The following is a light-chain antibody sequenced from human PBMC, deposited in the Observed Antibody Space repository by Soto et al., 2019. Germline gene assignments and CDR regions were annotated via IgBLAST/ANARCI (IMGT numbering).Light chain of an antibody. CDR1: QSIGYW. V-gene: IGKV1-5*03. CDR3: QQYNSLSWT. J-gene: IGKJ1*01. Sequence: DIQMTQSPSTLSASVGDRVTITCRASQSIGYWLAWYQQKPGKAPQVLIYKASYLESGVPSRFSGSRSGTEFTLTITGLQPDDFATYYCQQYNSLSWTFGQGTKVEI. CDR2: KAS.